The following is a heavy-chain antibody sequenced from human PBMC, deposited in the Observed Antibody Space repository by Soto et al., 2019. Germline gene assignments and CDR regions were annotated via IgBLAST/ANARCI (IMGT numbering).Heavy chain of an antibody. D-gene: IGHD6-13*01. Sequence: SVKVSCKASGGTFSSYAISWVRQAPGQGLEWMGGIIPIFGTANYAQKFQGRVTITADESTSTAYMELSSLRSEDTAVYYCARDPPYSSSWYGGGMDVWGQGTTVTVSS. CDR3: ARDPPYSSSWYGGGMDV. V-gene: IGHV1-69*13. J-gene: IGHJ6*02. CDR2: IIPIFGTA. CDR1: GGTFSSYA.